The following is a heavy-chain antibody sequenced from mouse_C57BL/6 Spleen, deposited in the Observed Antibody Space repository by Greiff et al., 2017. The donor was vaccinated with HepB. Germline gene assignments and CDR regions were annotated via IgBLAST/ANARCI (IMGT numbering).Heavy chain of an antibody. V-gene: IGHV3-6*01. J-gene: IGHJ3*01. CDR3: AREYYYGNYGLFAY. Sequence: EVKLQESGPGLVKPSQSLSLTCSVTGYSITSGYYWNWIRQFPGNKLEWMGYISYDGSNNYNPSLKNRISITRDTSKNQFFLKLNSVTTEDTATYYCAREYYYGNYGLFAYWGQGTLVTVSA. CDR2: ISYDGSN. D-gene: IGHD2-1*01. CDR1: GYSITSGYY.